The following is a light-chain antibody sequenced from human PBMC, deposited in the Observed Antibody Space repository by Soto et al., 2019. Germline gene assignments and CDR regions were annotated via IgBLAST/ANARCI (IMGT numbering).Light chain of an antibody. CDR3: SSYTTTSTRV. CDR2: EVR. Sequence: QSALTQPASVSGSPGQSITISCTGTNSDVGSYNLVSWYQQRPGEGPKLIISEVRNRPSGISYRFTGSKSGNTASLTISGLQAEDEADYYCSSYTTTSTRVFGGGTKLTVL. J-gene: IGLJ3*02. CDR1: NSDVGSYNL. V-gene: IGLV2-14*01.